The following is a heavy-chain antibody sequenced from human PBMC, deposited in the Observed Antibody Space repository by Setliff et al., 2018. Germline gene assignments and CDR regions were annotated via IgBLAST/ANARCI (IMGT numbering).Heavy chain of an antibody. V-gene: IGHV4-61*02. CDR1: GASINSGTYY. J-gene: IGHJ4*02. Sequence: SETLSLTCAVSGASINSGTYYWSWIRQPPGKGLEWIGRVHASGSPNYNPSFKGRVTISLDTSTNQFSLNLNSVTAADTAVYYCAKKRYFDWFFENWGQGTLVTVSS. D-gene: IGHD3-9*01. CDR2: VHASGSP. CDR3: AKKRYFDWFFEN.